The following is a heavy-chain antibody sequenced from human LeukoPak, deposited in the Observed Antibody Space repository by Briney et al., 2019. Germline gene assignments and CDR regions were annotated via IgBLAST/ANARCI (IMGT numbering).Heavy chain of an antibody. D-gene: IGHD5-24*01. CDR3: GRPRRQDTPYHCMDV. V-gene: IGHV3-48*03. Sequence: PGGSLRLSCAASGFTFSSYEMNWVRQAPGKGLEWVSYISSSGSTIYYADSVKGRFTISRDNAKNSLYLQMNSLRAEDTAVYYCGRPRRQDTPYHCMDVWGKGTTVTVSS. CDR1: GFTFSSYE. CDR2: ISSSGSTI. J-gene: IGHJ6*03.